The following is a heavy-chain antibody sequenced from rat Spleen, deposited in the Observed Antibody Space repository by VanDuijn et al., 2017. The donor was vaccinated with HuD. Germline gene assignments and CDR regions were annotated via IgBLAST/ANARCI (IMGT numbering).Heavy chain of an antibody. CDR2: ISYDGGSN. J-gene: IGHJ2*01. CDR3: ARQRGDYFDY. CDR1: GFTFSNYA. Sequence: EVRLVESGGGLMQPGRSLKLSCAASGFTFSNYAMAWVRQAPKKGPEWVAYISYDGGSNYHRDSVKGRFTISRDNAKSTLYLQMDSLRSEDTATYYCARQRGDYFDYWGQGVMVTVSS. V-gene: IGHV5-7*01.